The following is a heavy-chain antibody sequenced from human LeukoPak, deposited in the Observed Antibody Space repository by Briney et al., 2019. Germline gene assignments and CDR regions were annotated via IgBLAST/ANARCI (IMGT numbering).Heavy chain of an antibody. CDR3: ARVPEYFDWLLPFDI. D-gene: IGHD3-9*01. Sequence: ASVKVSCKASGYTFTGYYMHWVRQAPGQGLEWVGWIHPNSGGTNYAQKFQGRVTMTRDTSISTAYMELSRLRSDDTAVYYCARVPEYFDWLLPFDIWGQGTMVTVSS. V-gene: IGHV1-2*02. CDR2: IHPNSGGT. CDR1: GYTFTGYY. J-gene: IGHJ3*02.